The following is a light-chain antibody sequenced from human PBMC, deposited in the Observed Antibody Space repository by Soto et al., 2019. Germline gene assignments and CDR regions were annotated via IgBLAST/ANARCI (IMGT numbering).Light chain of an antibody. V-gene: IGKV3-20*01. CDR1: QSVSNNY. Sequence: EIVLTQSPGTLSLSSGERATLSCRASQSVSNNYLAWYQQKPGQAPRLLIYGASSRATGIPDRFSGSGSGTYFTLTISRLEPEDFAVYYCQQYGSSPRVTFGPGTKVDIK. CDR2: GAS. CDR3: QQYGSSPRVT. J-gene: IGKJ3*01.